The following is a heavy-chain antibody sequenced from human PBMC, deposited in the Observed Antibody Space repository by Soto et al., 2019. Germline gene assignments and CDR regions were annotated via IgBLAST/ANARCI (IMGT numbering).Heavy chain of an antibody. D-gene: IGHD4-17*01. CDR2: IYWNDDN. Sequence: QITLKESGPTLVKPTQTLTLTCTFSGFSLTTPGAGVGLIRQPPGKALEWLSLIYWNDDNRYSPSLKSRLTTAKETSKHQVVLIMNNMDPVDTATYYCAHRGYGDYPRDNWFDPWGQGVPVIVSS. CDR3: AHRGYGDYPRDNWFDP. CDR1: GFSLTTPGAG. V-gene: IGHV2-5*01. J-gene: IGHJ5*02.